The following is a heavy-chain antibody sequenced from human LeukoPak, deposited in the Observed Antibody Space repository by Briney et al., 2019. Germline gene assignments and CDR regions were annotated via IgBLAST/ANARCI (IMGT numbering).Heavy chain of an antibody. CDR1: GFTFANSA. V-gene: IGHV1-58*02. Sequence: GASVKVSCKASGFTFANSAMQWVRQARGQRLEWMGWIVVGSGNTHFAQKFQERVTITRDMSTSTAYMELNSLTSEDTAVYYCAADLWGSGSYAFDIWGQGTIITVSS. D-gene: IGHD3-10*01. J-gene: IGHJ3*02. CDR3: AADLWGSGSYAFDI. CDR2: IVVGSGNT.